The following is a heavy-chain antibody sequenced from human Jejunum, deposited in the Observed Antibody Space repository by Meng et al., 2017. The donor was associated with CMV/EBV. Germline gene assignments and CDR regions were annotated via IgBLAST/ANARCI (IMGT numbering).Heavy chain of an antibody. CDR1: GGSFSTHT. CDR3: ARGRRNEPLFDY. Sequence: QVHLVQSGAGVKKPGSSLKGDCKTSGGSFSTHTFSWVRQAPGQGLEWMGGLIAVFDKTKAAPRFQDRVTFTADESTSTAYMELSSLTFDDTAVYFCARGRRNEPLFDYWGQGTLVTVSS. J-gene: IGHJ4*02. V-gene: IGHV1-69*13. D-gene: IGHD1-14*01. CDR2: LIAVFDKT.